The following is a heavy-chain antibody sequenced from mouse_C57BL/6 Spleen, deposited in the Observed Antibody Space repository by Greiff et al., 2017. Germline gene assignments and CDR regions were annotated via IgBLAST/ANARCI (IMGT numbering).Heavy chain of an antibody. Sequence: VQLQQSGPVLVKPGASVKMSCKASGYTFTDYYMNWVKQSHGKSLEWIGVINPYNGGTSYNQKFKGKATLTVDKSSSTAYMELNSLTSEDSAVXYCARDSTYYFDYWGQGTTLTVSS. CDR1: GYTFTDYY. V-gene: IGHV1-19*01. J-gene: IGHJ2*01. CDR3: ARDSTYYFDY. CDR2: INPYNGGT.